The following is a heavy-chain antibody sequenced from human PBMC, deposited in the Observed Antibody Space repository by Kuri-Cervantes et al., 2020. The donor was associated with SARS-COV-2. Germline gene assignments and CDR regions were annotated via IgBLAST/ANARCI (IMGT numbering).Heavy chain of an antibody. Sequence: ASVKVSCKASGYPFTSYDINWVRQATGQGLEWMGWMNPNSGNTGYAQKFQGRVTITRNTSISTAYMELSSLRSEDTAVYYCARGGCSSTSCYSAWFDPWGQGTLVTDSS. CDR3: ARGGCSSTSCYSAWFDP. CDR1: GYPFTSYD. V-gene: IGHV1-8*03. CDR2: MNPNSGNT. D-gene: IGHD2-2*01. J-gene: IGHJ5*02.